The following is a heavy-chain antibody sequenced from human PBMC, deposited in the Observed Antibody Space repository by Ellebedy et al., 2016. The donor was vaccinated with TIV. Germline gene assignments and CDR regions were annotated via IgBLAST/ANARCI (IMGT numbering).Heavy chain of an antibody. CDR3: VQIMITYGGVTRTDAFDV. D-gene: IGHD3-16*01. V-gene: IGHV2-5*04. Sequence: SGPTLVXPTETLTLTCTFSGFSLTATGEGVGWVRQPPGKALHWLAIIYWDNDDRYSSSMRSRLRITKDTSRREVVLTMTNMDPVDTGTYYCVQIMITYGGVTRTDAFDVWGQGILVTVSS. CDR2: IYWDNDD. CDR1: GFSLTATGEG. J-gene: IGHJ3*01.